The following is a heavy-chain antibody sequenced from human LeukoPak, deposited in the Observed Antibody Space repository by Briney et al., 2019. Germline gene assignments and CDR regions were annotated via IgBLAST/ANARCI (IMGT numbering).Heavy chain of an antibody. CDR3: ARHTISDY. CDR1: GDPFSSYW. Sequence: GESRKTPGKGPGDPFSSYWVTWVGQMPGKGREWMGRIDPSDSYTNNHPSFQGHDTISADKSISTAYLQWSSLMASDTAMYYCARHTISDYWGQGTQVTVSS. J-gene: IGHJ4*02. V-gene: IGHV5-10-1*01. D-gene: IGHD3-10*01. CDR2: IDPSDSYT.